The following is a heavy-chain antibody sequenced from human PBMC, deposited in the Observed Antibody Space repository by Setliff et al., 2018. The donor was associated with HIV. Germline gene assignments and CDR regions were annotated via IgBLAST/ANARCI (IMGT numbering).Heavy chain of an antibody. J-gene: IGHJ4*02. CDR3: ASFFVTTVTNQDY. V-gene: IGHV4-34*01. D-gene: IGHD4-17*01. CDR2: LSPSGTT. Sequence: SETLSLTCTVYGGSFSNYYTNWIRQPPGKGLEWIGELSPSGTTRSNPSLQSRVTISLDTSNNQFSLRLNSVTAADTAMYYCASFFVTTVTNQDYWGQGTPVTVSS. CDR1: GGSFSNYY.